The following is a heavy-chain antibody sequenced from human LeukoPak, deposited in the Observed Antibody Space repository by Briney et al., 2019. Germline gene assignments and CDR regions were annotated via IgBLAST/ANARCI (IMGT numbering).Heavy chain of an antibody. D-gene: IGHD6-19*01. CDR2: ISYDGSNK. V-gene: IGHV3-30-3*01. CDR3: AKVDGSGWYEVGYYYYGMDV. Sequence: PGGSLRLSCAASGFTFSSYAMHWVRQAPGKGLEWVAVISYDGSNKYYADSVKGRFTISRDNSKNTLYLQMNSLRAEDTAVYYCAKVDGSGWYEVGYYYYGMDVWGQGTTVTVSS. CDR1: GFTFSSYA. J-gene: IGHJ6*02.